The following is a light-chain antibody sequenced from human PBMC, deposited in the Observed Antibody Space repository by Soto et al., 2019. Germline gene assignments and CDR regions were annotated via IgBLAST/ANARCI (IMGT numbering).Light chain of an antibody. CDR1: QNISSY. J-gene: IGKJ5*01. CDR2: GAS. CDR3: QQYGSSPQT. V-gene: IGKV3-20*01. Sequence: IVFTQSPATLSLSPGTRATLSCRASQNISSYLIWYQQKPGQAPRLLIYGASTRATGIPARFSGSGSGTDFTLTISRLEPEDFAVYYCQQYGSSPQTFGQGTRLEI.